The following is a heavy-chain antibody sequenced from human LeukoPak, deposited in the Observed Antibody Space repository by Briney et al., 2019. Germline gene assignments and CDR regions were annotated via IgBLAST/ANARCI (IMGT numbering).Heavy chain of an antibody. V-gene: IGHV3-7*01. CDR2: IKQDGSEK. D-gene: IGHD1-26*01. CDR3: TTYAEWDSRGAFDI. J-gene: IGHJ3*02. Sequence: GGSLRLSCAASGFTFSTYWMSWVRQAPGKGLEWVANIKQDGSEKNYVDSVKGRFTISRDNAKNSLYLQMNSLRAEDTAVYYCTTYAEWDSRGAFDIWGQGTMVTVSS. CDR1: GFTFSTYW.